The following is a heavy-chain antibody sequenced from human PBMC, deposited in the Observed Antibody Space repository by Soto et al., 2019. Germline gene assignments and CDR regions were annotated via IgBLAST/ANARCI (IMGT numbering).Heavy chain of an antibody. CDR3: ARFFDCSGMDV. V-gene: IGHV3-30*03. J-gene: IGHJ6*02. CDR1: GFTFSNSG. Sequence: QVQLVESGGGVVQPGGSLRLSCAGSGFTFSNSGMHWVRQAPGKGLEWVAVLAYDGSEKYYADSVKGRFTISRDNSKNTPYLQMNSLRVEDTTVYYCARFFDCSGMDVWGQGTRVTVSS. CDR2: LAYDGSEK. D-gene: IGHD3-3*01.